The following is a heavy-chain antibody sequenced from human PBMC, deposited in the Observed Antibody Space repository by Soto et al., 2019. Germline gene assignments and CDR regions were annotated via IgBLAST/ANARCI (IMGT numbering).Heavy chain of an antibody. D-gene: IGHD3-10*01. CDR1: SGPSRSHN. CDR2: AYYTGST. J-gene: IGHJ6*02. Sequence: QVQLQQSGPGLVKPSETLSLTGTVSSGPSRSHNWGWIRQPPGRGLEWIGYAYYTGSTSYNPSLKSRVTISADTSTNHISLTLSSVTAADTAVYYCVRQGIGDLHGLVDVWGQGTTVSVSS. V-gene: IGHV4-59*08. CDR3: VRQGIGDLHGLVDV.